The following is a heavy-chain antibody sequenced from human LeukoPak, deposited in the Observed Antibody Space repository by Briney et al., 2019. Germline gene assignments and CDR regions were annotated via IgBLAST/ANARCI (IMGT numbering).Heavy chain of an antibody. D-gene: IGHD3-3*01. CDR1: GFTFSSYW. V-gene: IGHV3-74*01. CDR2: INSDGSST. CDR3: AREDFWSGYSY. Sequence: GGSLRLSCAASGFTFSSYWMHWVRQAPGKGLAWVSRINSDGSSTSYADSVKGRFTISRDNAKNTLYLQMNSLRAEDTAVYYCAREDFWSGYSYWGQGTLVTVSS. J-gene: IGHJ4*02.